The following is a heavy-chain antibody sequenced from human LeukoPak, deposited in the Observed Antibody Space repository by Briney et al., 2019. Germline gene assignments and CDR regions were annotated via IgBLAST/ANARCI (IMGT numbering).Heavy chain of an antibody. J-gene: IGHJ4*02. D-gene: IGHD6-13*01. CDR2: ISGSGGST. CDR3: AKADPPYSSSWYVGSYYFDY. V-gene: IGHV3-23*01. CDR1: GFTFSSYA. Sequence: PGGSLRLSCAASGFTFSSYAMSWVRQAPGKGLEWVSAISGSGGSTYYADSVKGRFTISRDNSKNTLYLQMNSLRAEDTAVYYCAKADPPYSSSWYVGSYYFDYWGQGTLVTVSS.